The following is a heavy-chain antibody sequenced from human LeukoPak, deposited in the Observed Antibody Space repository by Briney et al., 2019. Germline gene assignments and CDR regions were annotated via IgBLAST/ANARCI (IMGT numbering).Heavy chain of an antibody. CDR3: ARGKYSFDY. Sequence: GGSLRPSCAASGFTFSDSYMSWIRQAPGKGLEYISYISSSGSTIYYADSVKGRFTLSRDNAKNSLSLEMNSLRAEDTAVYYCARGKYSFDYWGQGTLVTVSS. CDR2: ISSSGSTI. CDR1: GFTFSDSY. V-gene: IGHV3-11*01. J-gene: IGHJ4*02.